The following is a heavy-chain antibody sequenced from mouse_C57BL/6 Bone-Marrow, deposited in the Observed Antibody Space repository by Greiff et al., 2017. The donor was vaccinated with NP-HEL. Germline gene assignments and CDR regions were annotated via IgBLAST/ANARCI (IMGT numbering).Heavy chain of an antibody. J-gene: IGHJ3*01. CDR2: ISDGGSYT. D-gene: IGHD1-1*01. CDR3: ARDPLLRGFAY. V-gene: IGHV5-4*01. Sequence: EVQRVESGGGLVKPGGSLKLSCAASGFTFSSYAMSWVRQTPEKRLEWVATISDGGSYTYYPDNVKGRFTISRDNAKNNLYLQMSHLKSEDTAMYYCARDPLLRGFAYWGQGTLVTVSA. CDR1: GFTFSSYA.